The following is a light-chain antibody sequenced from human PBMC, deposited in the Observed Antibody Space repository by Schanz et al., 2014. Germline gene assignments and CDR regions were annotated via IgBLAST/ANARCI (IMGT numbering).Light chain of an antibody. CDR2: GAS. CDR1: RSISSSY. CDR3: QQYGSSFGT. V-gene: IGKV3-20*01. J-gene: IGKJ1*01. Sequence: EIVMTQSPATLSVSPGERATLSCRASRSISSSYLAWYQQKPSQAPRLLIYGASSRATGTPDRFSGSGSGTDFTLTISRLEPEDFAVYYCQQYGSSFGTFGQGTEVEIK.